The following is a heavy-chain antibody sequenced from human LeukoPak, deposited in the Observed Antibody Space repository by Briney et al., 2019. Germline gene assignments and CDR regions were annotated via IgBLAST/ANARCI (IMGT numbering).Heavy chain of an antibody. CDR2: INHSGST. CDR3: ASGRDVDIVATMLGY. Sequence: SETLSLTRAVYGGSFSGYYWSWIRQPPGKGLEWVGEINHSGSTNSKASLKSRVTISVDTSKNQFSLKLSSVTAADRAVYYCASGRDVDIVATMLGYWGEGTLVTDSS. CDR1: GGSFSGYY. V-gene: IGHV4-34*01. D-gene: IGHD5-12*01. J-gene: IGHJ4*02.